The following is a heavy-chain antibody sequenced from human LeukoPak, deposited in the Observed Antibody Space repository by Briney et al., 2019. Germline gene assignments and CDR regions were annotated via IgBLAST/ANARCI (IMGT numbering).Heavy chain of an antibody. CDR3: ITDPSYETNN. Sequence: GGSLRLSCAVSGLTFNVAWMSWVRQAPGKGLEWIGRIKSKTDGETTDYAAPVRGRFSISRDDSKDTLYLQMSSLKTEDTAVYYCITDPSYETNNWGQGTLVTVSS. J-gene: IGHJ4*02. V-gene: IGHV3-15*01. CDR2: IKSKTDGETT. CDR1: GLTFNVAW. D-gene: IGHD3-16*01.